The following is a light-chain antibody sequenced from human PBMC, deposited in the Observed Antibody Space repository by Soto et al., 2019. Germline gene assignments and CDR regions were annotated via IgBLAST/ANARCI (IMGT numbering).Light chain of an antibody. J-gene: IGKJ1*01. CDR3: QQSGSSPPT. CDR1: QSVNSNY. V-gene: IGKV3-20*01. Sequence: EIVLTQSPGTLSLSPGERATLSCRASQSVNSNYLAWYRRKPGQAPSLLIYGASTRATGLPGRFSGSGSGKDFTLTITRLEPEDFAVYYCQQSGSSPPTFGQGTKVEIK. CDR2: GAS.